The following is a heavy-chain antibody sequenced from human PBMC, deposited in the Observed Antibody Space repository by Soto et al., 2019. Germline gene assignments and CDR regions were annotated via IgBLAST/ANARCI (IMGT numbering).Heavy chain of an antibody. CDR1: GGSISSSNW. J-gene: IGHJ3*02. D-gene: IGHD3-16*02. Sequence: QVQLQESGPGLVKPSGTLSLTCAVSGGSISSSNWWSWVRQPPGRGLEWIGEIYHSGSTNYNPSLKSRVTISVDKSKNQFSLKLSSVTAADTAVYYCARDPDLSVWGSYRYYAFDIWGQGTMVTVSS. V-gene: IGHV4-4*02. CDR2: IYHSGST. CDR3: ARDPDLSVWGSYRYYAFDI.